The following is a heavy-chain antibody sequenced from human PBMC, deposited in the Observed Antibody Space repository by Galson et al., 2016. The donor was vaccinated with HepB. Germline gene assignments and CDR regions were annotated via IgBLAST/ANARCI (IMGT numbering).Heavy chain of an antibody. CDR3: AILVSRTAVTGGNWFDP. CDR2: ISYSGLT. CDR1: GASVNSAGYY. D-gene: IGHD5/OR15-5a*01. V-gene: IGHV4-31*11. Sequence: TLSLTCDVSGASVNSAGYYWSWIRQPPGKGLEWIGYISYSGLTHYNPSLQSRLTISRHTSNNHFSLSLTSVTAADTAIYHCAILVSRTAVTGGNWFDPWGQGALVTVSS. J-gene: IGHJ5*02.